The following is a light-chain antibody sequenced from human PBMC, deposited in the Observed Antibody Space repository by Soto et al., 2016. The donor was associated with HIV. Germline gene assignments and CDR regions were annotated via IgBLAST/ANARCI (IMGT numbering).Light chain of an antibody. Sequence: SYVLTQPPSVSVAPGKTATITCGGNNIGSKSVHWYRQKPGQAPVLVVYDDRDRPSGIPERFSGSSSGNTATLTITWVEAGDEADYYCQVWDNSDDYYVFGTGTKVTVL. V-gene: IGLV3-21*01. CDR2: DDR. CDR1: NIGSKS. J-gene: IGLJ1*01. CDR3: QVWDNSDDYYV.